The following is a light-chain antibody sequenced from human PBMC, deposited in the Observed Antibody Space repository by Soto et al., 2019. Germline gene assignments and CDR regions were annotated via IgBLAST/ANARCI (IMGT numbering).Light chain of an antibody. J-gene: IGKJ5*01. V-gene: IGKV1-12*01. CDR1: QGXSSV. Sequence: DIQITQSPSSLSASVVDRVTITFRSRQGXSSVLAWYQQKPGKAPKLLIYAASSLQSGVPSRFSGSGSGTDFTLTISSLQPEDFATYYCQQANSFPITFGQGTRLEIK. CDR3: QQANSFPIT. CDR2: AAS.